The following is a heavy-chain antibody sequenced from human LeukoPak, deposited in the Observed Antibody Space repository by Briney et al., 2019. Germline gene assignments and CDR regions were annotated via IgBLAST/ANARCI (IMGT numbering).Heavy chain of an antibody. CDR2: IYYSGST. J-gene: IGHJ5*02. CDR3: ARTREAWFDP. V-gene: IGHV4-31*03. CDR1: GGSISSGGYH. Sequence: SETLSLTCTVSGGSISSGGYHWSWIRQHPGKGLEWIGYIYYSGSTYYNPSLKSRVTISVDTSKNQFSLKLSSVTAADTAVYYCARTREAWFDPWGQGTLVTVSS.